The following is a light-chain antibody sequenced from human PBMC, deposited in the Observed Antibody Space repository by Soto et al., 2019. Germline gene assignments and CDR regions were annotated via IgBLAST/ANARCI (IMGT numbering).Light chain of an antibody. V-gene: IGKV1-33*01. CDR3: QQYDNLPPGFT. CDR1: QDIRNY. J-gene: IGKJ3*01. CDR2: DAS. Sequence: DIQLTQSPSSLSASVGDRVTITCQASQDIRNYLNWYQQKPGKAPKLLIYDASNLETGVPLRFRGSGSGTHFTFTISSLQPEDIAAYYCQQYDNLPPGFTFGPGTKVYIE.